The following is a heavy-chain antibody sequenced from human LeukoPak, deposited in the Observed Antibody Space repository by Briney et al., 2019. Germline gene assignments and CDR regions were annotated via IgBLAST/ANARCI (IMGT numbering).Heavy chain of an antibody. V-gene: IGHV4-39*01. J-gene: IGHJ4*02. Sequence: SETLSLTCTVSGGSISTNTHYWGWIRQPPGKGLEWIGSTFYSGSTYYNPSLKSRVTISVDTSKNQFSLKLSSVTAADTSVYYCARLPFLTGYYDGDYWGQGTLVTVSS. CDR3: ARLPFLTGYYDGDY. CDR1: GGSISTNTHY. D-gene: IGHD3-9*01. CDR2: TFYSGST.